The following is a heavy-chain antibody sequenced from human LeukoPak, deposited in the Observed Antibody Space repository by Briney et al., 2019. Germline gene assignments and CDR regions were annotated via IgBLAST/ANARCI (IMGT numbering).Heavy chain of an antibody. V-gene: IGHV1-18*01. J-gene: IGHJ4*02. CDR1: GCTFTSYG. CDR3: ARDRPVAGFDY. D-gene: IGHD3-10*01. Sequence: GASVKVSCKASGCTFTSYGISWVRQAPGQGLEWMGWISAYNGNTNYAQKVQGRVTMTTDTSTSTVYMELRSLRSDDTAVYYCARDRPVAGFDYWGQGTLVTVSS. CDR2: ISAYNGNT.